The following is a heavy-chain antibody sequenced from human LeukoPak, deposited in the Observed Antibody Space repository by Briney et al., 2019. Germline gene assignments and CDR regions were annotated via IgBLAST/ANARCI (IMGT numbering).Heavy chain of an antibody. J-gene: IGHJ4*02. CDR1: GFTFSGYS. D-gene: IGHD4-23*01. Sequence: GGSLRLSCAASGFTFSGYSMNWVRQAPGKGLEWVSSISSSSSYIYYADSVKGRFTISRDNAKNSLYLQMNSLRAEDTAVYYCARDGGSSHLPFDYWGQGTLVTVSS. CDR3: ARDGGSSHLPFDY. CDR2: ISSSSSYI. V-gene: IGHV3-21*01.